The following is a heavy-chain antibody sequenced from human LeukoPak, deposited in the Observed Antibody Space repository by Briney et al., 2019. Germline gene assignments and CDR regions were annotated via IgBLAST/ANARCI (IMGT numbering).Heavy chain of an antibody. CDR1: GYTFTTYG. J-gene: IGHJ4*02. CDR3: ARTRYSSASGAGY. CDR2: IGAYNGNT. Sequence: ASVKVPCKASGYTFTTYGISWVRQAPGQGLEWMGWIGAYNGNTKYAPKLQGRVTMTTDTSTSTAYMELRSLRSDDTAVYYCARTRYSSASGAGYWGQGTLVTVSS. V-gene: IGHV1-18*01. D-gene: IGHD6-19*01.